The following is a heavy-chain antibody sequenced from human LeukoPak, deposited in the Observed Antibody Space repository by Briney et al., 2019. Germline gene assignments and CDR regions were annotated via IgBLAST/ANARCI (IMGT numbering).Heavy chain of an antibody. CDR3: ARRNYYDSTKYFQY. J-gene: IGHJ1*01. CDR1: GGSISTTNW. CDR2: VHHSGST. D-gene: IGHD3-22*01. Sequence: MASGTLSLTCAVSGGSISTTNWWSWVRQTPEKGLEWIGEVHHSGSTNYNPSLKNRVTILVDKSKNQFSLKLNSVTAADTAVYYCARRNYYDSTKYFQYWGQGTLVAVSS. V-gene: IGHV4-4*02.